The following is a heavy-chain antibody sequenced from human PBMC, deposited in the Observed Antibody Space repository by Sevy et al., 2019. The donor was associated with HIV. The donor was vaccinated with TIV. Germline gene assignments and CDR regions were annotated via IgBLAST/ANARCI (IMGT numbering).Heavy chain of an antibody. V-gene: IGHV3-49*03. CDR2: IRSKAYGGTT. D-gene: IGHD6-13*01. CDR1: GFTFGYYA. J-gene: IGHJ1*01. Sequence: GGSLRLSCTASGFTFGYYAMNWFRQAPGKGLEWIGFIRSKAYGGTTEYAASVKGRFTISRDDSKSIAYLQMNSLRVEDTAVYYCAKDASSSWTGGTFQHWGQGTLVTVSS. CDR3: AKDASSSWTGGTFQH.